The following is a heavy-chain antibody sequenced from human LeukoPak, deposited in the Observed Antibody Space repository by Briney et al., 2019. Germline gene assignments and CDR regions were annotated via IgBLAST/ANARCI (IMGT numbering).Heavy chain of an antibody. CDR2: ISWNSGSI. Sequence: PGGSLRLSCAAAGFTFDDYAMRWVRQAPGKGRGWVSCISWNSGSIGYADSVKGRFTISRDNAKNSLYLQMNSLRAEDTALYYCAKDSMAAASSGIPDYWGQGTLVTVSS. CDR1: GFTFDDYA. J-gene: IGHJ4*02. CDR3: AKDSMAAASSGIPDY. D-gene: IGHD6-13*01. V-gene: IGHV3-9*01.